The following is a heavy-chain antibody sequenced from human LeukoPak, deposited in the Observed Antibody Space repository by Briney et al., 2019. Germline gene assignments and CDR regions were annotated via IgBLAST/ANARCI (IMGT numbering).Heavy chain of an antibody. V-gene: IGHV4-39*01. D-gene: IGHD5-12*01. CDR1: GGSISSSSYY. J-gene: IGHJ6*03. CDR2: IYYSGST. Sequence: SETLSLTCTVSGGSISSSSYYWGWIRQPPGKGLEWIGSIYYSGSTYYNPPLKSRVTISVDTSKNQFSLKLSSVAAADTAVYYCARRGDIVATYYYYYYYMDVWGKGTTVTISS. CDR3: ARRGDIVATYYYYYYYMDV.